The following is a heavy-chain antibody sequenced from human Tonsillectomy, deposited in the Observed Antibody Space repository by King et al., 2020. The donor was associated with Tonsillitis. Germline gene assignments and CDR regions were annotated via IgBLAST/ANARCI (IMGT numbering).Heavy chain of an antibody. CDR2: IRSKAYDGTT. J-gene: IGHJ3*02. CDR3: TTTLDYYDSSGYSDAFDI. D-gene: IGHD3-22*01. Sequence: VQLVESGGGLVQPGRSLRLPCTASGFTFGDYAMSWVRQAPGKGLEWVGFIRSKAYDGTTEYAASVKGRFTISRDDSKSIAYVQMNSLKIEDTAVYYCTTTLDYYDSSGYSDAFDIWGQGTMVTVSS. CDR1: GFTFGDYA. V-gene: IGHV3-49*04.